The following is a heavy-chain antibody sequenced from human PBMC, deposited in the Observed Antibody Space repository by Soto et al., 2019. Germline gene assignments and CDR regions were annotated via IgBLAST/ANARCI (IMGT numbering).Heavy chain of an antibody. Sequence: EVQLVESGGGLVKPGGSLRLSCAASGFTFSSYSMNWDRQAPGKGLEWVSSISSSSSYIYYADSVKGRFTISRDNAKNSLYLQMNSLRAEDTAVYYCARDPGDIVAQLYYYYGMDVWGQGTTVTVSS. D-gene: IGHD5-12*01. CDR2: ISSSSSYI. J-gene: IGHJ6*02. CDR1: GFTFSSYS. CDR3: ARDPGDIVAQLYYYYGMDV. V-gene: IGHV3-21*01.